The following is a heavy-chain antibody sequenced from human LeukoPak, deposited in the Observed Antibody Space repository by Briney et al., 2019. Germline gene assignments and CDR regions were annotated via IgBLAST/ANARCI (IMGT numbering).Heavy chain of an antibody. CDR1: GYTFTSYD. Sequence: GASVKVSCKASGYTFTSYDINWVRQATGQGLEWMGWMNPNSGNTGYAQKFQDRVTMTRHTSISTAYMELSSLRSEDTAVYYCARGHSSSPLDYWGQGTLVTVSS. V-gene: IGHV1-8*01. J-gene: IGHJ4*02. CDR2: MNPNSGNT. D-gene: IGHD6-6*01. CDR3: ARGHSSSPLDY.